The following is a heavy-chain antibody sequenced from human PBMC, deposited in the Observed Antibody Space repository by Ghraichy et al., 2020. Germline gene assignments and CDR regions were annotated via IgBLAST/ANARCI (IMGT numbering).Heavy chain of an antibody. CDR2: ISGSGGST. V-gene: IGHV3-23*01. D-gene: IGHD3-3*02. J-gene: IGHJ5*01. Sequence: GGSLRLSCAASGFTFSSYAMSWVRQAPGKGLEWVSDISGSGGSTSYADSVRGRFTISRDNSKNTLYLQMYSLRAEDTAVYYCAKPPSSDSIAWYGSWGQGTLVTVSS. CDR1: GFTFSSYA. CDR3: AKPPSSDSIAWYGS.